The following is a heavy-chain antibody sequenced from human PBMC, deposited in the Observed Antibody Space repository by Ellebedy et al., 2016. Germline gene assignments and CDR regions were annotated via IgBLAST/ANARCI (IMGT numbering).Heavy chain of an antibody. V-gene: IGHV1-69*04. CDR1: GGTFSSYA. CDR3: ARAEDTAMDFDY. CDR2: IIPIVGIA. D-gene: IGHD5-18*01. Sequence: ASVKVSCKASGGTFSSYAISWVRQAPGQGLEWMGRIIPIVGIAIYAQKFQGRVTITADKSTSTAYMELSSLRSEDTGVYYCARAEDTAMDFDYWGQGTLVTVSS. J-gene: IGHJ4*02.